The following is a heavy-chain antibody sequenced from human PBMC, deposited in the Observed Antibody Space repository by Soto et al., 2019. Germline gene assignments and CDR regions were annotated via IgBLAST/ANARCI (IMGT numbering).Heavy chain of an antibody. CDR3: ARETYYYDSSGYFTYYFDY. CDR1: GGSISSSNW. D-gene: IGHD3-22*01. Sequence: KPSETLSLTCAVSGGSISSSNWWSWVRQPPGKGLEWIGEIYHSGSTYYNPSLKSRVTISVDTSKNQFSLKLSSVTAADTAVYYCARETYYYDSSGYFTYYFDYWGQGTLVTVSS. V-gene: IGHV4-4*02. CDR2: IYHSGST. J-gene: IGHJ4*02.